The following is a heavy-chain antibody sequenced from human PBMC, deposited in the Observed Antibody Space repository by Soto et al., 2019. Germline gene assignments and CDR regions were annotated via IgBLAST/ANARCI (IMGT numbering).Heavy chain of an antibody. CDR3: ASGGWTYDLLTGYYL. CDR2: IYYSGRT. V-gene: IGHV4-59*01. CDR1: GGSISSYS. Sequence: SETLSLTCTVSGGSISSYSWSWIRQPPGKGLEWIGYIYYSGRTNYNPSLKSRVTISVDTSKKQISLKLTSVTAADTAVYYCASGGWTYDLLTGYYLWGQGTMVTVSS. J-gene: IGHJ3*01. D-gene: IGHD3-9*01.